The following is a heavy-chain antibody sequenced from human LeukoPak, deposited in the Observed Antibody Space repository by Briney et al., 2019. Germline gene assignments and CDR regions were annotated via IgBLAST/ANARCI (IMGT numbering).Heavy chain of an antibody. CDR2: IYYSGST. CDR1: GYSISSGDYY. D-gene: IGHD3-3*01. CDR3: ARVTIWSGYYDY. J-gene: IGHJ4*02. Sequence: KASETLSLTCAVSGYSISSGDYYWSWIRQPPGKGLEWIGYIYYSGSTYYNPSLKSRVTISVDTSKNQFSLKLSSVTAADTAVYYCARVTIWSGYYDYWGQGTLVTVSS. V-gene: IGHV4-30-4*08.